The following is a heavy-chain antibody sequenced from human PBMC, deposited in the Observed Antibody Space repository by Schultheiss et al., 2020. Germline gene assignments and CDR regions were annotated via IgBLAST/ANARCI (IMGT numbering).Heavy chain of an antibody. J-gene: IGHJ4*02. CDR3: AKAYLGIAAAGRPVYYFDY. Sequence: GESLKISCAASGFTFSSYAMSWVRQAPGKGLEWVSAISGSGGSTYYADSVKGRFTISRDNSKNTLYLQMNSLRAEDTAVYYCAKAYLGIAAAGRPVYYFDYWGQGTLVTVSS. D-gene: IGHD6-13*01. CDR1: GFTFSSYA. CDR2: ISGSGGST. V-gene: IGHV3-23*01.